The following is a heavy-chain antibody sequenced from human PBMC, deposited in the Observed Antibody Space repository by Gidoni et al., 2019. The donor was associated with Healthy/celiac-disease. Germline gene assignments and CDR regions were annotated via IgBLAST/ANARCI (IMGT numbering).Heavy chain of an antibody. Sequence: QLQLQESGPGLVKPSETLSLTCTVSGGSISSSSYYWGWIRQPPGKGLEWIGSIYYSGSTYYNPSLKSRVTISVDTSKNQFSLKLSSVTAADTAVYYCARFPLDYYYGMDVWGQGTTVTVSS. CDR2: IYYSGST. V-gene: IGHV4-39*01. CDR1: GGSISSSSYY. J-gene: IGHJ6*02. CDR3: ARFPLDYYYGMDV.